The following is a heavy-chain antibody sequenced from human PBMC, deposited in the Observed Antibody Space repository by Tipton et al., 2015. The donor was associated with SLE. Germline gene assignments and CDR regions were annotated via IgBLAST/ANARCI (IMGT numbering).Heavy chain of an antibody. J-gene: IGHJ1*01. V-gene: IGHV1-2*02. CDR2: INPNTGGT. D-gene: IGHD4/OR15-4a*01. CDR1: GYTFTGYQ. Sequence: QSGAEVKKPGASVKVSCKASGYTFTGYQIHWVRQAPGQGPEWMGWINPNTGGTDFSQRFQGRVTLTRDTSISTVYMELNSLEYDDTAVYYCARDRGCCAFQHWGQGTLVTVSS. CDR3: ARDRGCCAFQH.